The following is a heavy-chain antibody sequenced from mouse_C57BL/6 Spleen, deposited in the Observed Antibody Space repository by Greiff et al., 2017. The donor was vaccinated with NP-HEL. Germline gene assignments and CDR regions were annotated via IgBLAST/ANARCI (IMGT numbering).Heavy chain of an antibody. Sequence: VQLQQSGAELVRPGTSVKVSCKASGYAFTNYLIEWVKQRPGQGLEWIGVINPGSGGTNYNEKFKGKATLTADKSSSPAYMQLSSLTSEDSAVYFCASRSQYYSNAMDYWGQGTSVTVSS. V-gene: IGHV1-54*01. J-gene: IGHJ4*01. CDR1: GYAFTNYL. D-gene: IGHD2-5*01. CDR3: ASRSQYYSNAMDY. CDR2: INPGSGGT.